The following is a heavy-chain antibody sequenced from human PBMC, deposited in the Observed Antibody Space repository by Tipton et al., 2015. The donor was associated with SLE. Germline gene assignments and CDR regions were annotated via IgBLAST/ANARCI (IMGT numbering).Heavy chain of an antibody. J-gene: IGHJ2*01. CDR2: MYYSGST. Sequence: TLSLTCTVSGGSNSSDYWSWLRQPPGKGLEWIGCMYYSGSTDYNPSLKSRVTISLGTSQNHFSLRLGSVTAADSAVYYCARDGMDWYIDLWGRGTLVTVSS. CDR1: GGSNSSDY. D-gene: IGHD1-26*01. CDR3: ARDGMDWYIDL. V-gene: IGHV4-59*12.